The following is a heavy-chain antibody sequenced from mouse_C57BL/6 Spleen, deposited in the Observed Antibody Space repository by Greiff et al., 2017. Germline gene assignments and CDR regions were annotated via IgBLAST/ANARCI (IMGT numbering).Heavy chain of an antibody. V-gene: IGHV1-82*01. CDR3: ARRGPLAV. Sequence: QVQLMQSGPELVKPGASVKISCKASGYAFSSSGMYWVKQTPGKGLEWVGRIYPGDGYTNYNGKFKGKSTLTADKSSSTAYMQLSSLTSEDAAVYLCARRGPLAVWGKGTLVTVS. J-gene: IGHJ3*01. CDR2: IYPGDGYT. CDR1: GYAFSSSG.